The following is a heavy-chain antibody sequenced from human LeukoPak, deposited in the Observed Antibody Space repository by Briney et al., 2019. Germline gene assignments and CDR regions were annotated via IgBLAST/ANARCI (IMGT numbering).Heavy chain of an antibody. CDR2: ISASGGST. V-gene: IGHV3-23*01. CDR3: ARSGRSWLYYFDY. Sequence: PGGSLRLSCAASGFTFSSYAMSWVRQAPGKGLEWVSAISASGGSTYYADSVKGRFTISRDNSKNTLYLQMNSLRAEDTAVYYCARSGRSWLYYFDYWGQGTLVTVSS. D-gene: IGHD6-13*01. CDR1: GFTFSSYA. J-gene: IGHJ4*02.